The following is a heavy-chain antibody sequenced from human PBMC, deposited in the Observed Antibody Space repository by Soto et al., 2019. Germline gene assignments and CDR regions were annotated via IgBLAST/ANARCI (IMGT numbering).Heavy chain of an antibody. V-gene: IGHV4-59*02. D-gene: IGHD1-1*01. J-gene: IGHJ4*02. CDR3: ARALRNNHETDGVEYYFDS. CDR1: GGSVSDYY. CDR2: IFYSGST. Sequence: QVQLQESGPGLVKPSETLSLTCSVSGGSVSDYYWSWIRLPPGKGLEWFGDIFYSGSTNYNPSLTSRVPISLDASTKPSSLRLKSVTVGDRALYYCARALRNNHETDGVEYYFDSWGQGTLVTVSS.